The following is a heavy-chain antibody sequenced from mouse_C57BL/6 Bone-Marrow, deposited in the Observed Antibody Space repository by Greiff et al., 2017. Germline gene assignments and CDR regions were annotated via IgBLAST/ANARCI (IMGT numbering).Heavy chain of an antibody. CDR3: ARDLTGLGRSAMDY. V-gene: IGHV7-1*01. Sequence: EVKLVESGGGLVQSGRSLRLSCATSGFTFSDFYMEWVRQAPGKGLEWIAASRNKANDYTTEYSASVKGRFIVSRDTSQSILYLQMNALRAEDTASYYCARDLTGLGRSAMDYWGQGTSVTVSS. J-gene: IGHJ4*01. CDR2: SRNKANDYTT. CDR1: GFTFSDFY. D-gene: IGHD4-1*01.